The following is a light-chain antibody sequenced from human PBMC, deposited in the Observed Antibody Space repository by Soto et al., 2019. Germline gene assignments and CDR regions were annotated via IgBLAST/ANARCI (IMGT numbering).Light chain of an antibody. CDR3: QQGSDWPPRT. CDR1: QSVSSY. CDR2: DAS. V-gene: IGKV3-11*01. Sequence: EMVMTRSPATGAVCPLEVGSLSVMASQSVSSYLAWYQQRPGQPPRLLIYDASNRASGIPARFSGSGSGTDFTLTISSLEPEDFAVYYCQQGSDWPPRTFGQGTKVDIK. J-gene: IGKJ1*01.